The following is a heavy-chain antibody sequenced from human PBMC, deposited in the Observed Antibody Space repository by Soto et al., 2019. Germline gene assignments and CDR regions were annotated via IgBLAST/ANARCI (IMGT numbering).Heavy chain of an antibody. CDR3: ARVHPPGGIWGGYQAFDI. CDR1: GDSVSSNSAA. CDR2: TYYRSKWYN. D-gene: IGHD2-2*01. Sequence: KQSQTLSLTCAISGDSVSSNSAAWNWIRQSPSRGLEWLGRTYYRSKWYNDYAVSVKSRITINPDTSKNQFSLQLNSVTPEDTAVYYCARVHPPGGIWGGYQAFDIWGQGTMVTVSS. V-gene: IGHV6-1*01. J-gene: IGHJ3*02.